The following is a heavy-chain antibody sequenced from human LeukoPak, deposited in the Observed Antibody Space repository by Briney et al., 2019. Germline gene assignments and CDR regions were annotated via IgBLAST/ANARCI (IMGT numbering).Heavy chain of an antibody. D-gene: IGHD2-21*02. Sequence: GASVKVSCKTSGYSFTSYNLHWVRQAPGQRLEWMGIIKPSGTDTKYAQKFQGRVFMTTDTSTSTVYMELSSLRSEDTAVYYCARDQPPTHIVVVTATYAFDIWGQGTMVTVSS. CDR1: GYSFTSYN. J-gene: IGHJ3*02. CDR2: IKPSGTDT. CDR3: ARDQPPTHIVVVTATYAFDI. V-gene: IGHV1-46*01.